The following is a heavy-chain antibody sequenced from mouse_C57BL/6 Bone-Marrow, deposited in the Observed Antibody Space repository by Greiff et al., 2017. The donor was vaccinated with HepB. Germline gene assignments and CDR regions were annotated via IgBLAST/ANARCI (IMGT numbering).Heavy chain of an antibody. CDR1: GFTFSDYY. CDR3: ARALLRGFLFAY. Sequence: EVKLMESEGGLVQPGSSMKLSCTASGFTFSDYYMAWVRQVPEKGLEWVANINYDGSSTYYLDSLKSRFIISRDNAKNILYRQMSSLKSEDTATYYCARALLRGFLFAYWGQGTLVTVSA. V-gene: IGHV5-16*01. CDR2: INYDGSST. D-gene: IGHD1-1*01. J-gene: IGHJ3*01.